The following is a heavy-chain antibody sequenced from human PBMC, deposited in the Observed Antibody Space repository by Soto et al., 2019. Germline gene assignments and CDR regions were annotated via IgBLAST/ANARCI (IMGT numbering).Heavy chain of an antibody. D-gene: IGHD3-22*01. CDR2: IYYSGST. CDR1: GGSISSSSYY. CDR3: ARHLSGYYYDSSGYFEFYFDY. V-gene: IGHV4-39*01. Sequence: SETLSLTCTVSGGSISSSSYYWSWIRQPPWKGLEWIGSIYYSGSTYYNPSLKSRVTISVDTSKNQFSLKLSSVTAADTAVYYCARHLSGYYYDSSGYFEFYFDYWGQGXLVTVYS. J-gene: IGHJ4*02.